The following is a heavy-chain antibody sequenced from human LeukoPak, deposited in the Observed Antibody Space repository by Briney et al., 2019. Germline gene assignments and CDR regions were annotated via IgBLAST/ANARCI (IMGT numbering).Heavy chain of an antibody. CDR3: ARDRPNLPLTGPSTIDY. D-gene: IGHD1-20*01. V-gene: IGHV3-23*01. Sequence: GGSLRLSCAASGFTFSSYAMSWVRQAPGKGLEWVSAINGSGGSTYYADSVKGRFTISRDNSKNTLYLQMNSLRAEDTAVYYCARDRPNLPLTGPSTIDYWGQGTLVTVSS. J-gene: IGHJ4*02. CDR1: GFTFSSYA. CDR2: INGSGGST.